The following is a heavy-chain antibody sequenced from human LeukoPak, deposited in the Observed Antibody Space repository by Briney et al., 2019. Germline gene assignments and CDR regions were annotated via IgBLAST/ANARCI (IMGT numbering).Heavy chain of an antibody. CDR3: ARGDDYGDSLVAY. V-gene: IGHV3-48*03. Sequence: GGSLRLSCAASGFVFSGYEMNWVRQAPGKGLEWISSISTTGRTLNYADSVKGRFTISRDNAKNSLYLQMSSLSAEDTAVYYCARGDDYGDSLVAYWGQGTLVTVSS. CDR2: ISTTGRTL. D-gene: IGHD4-17*01. J-gene: IGHJ4*02. CDR1: GFVFSGYE.